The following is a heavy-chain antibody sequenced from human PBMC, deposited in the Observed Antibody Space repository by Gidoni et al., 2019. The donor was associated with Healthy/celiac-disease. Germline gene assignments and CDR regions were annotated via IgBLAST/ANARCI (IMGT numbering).Heavy chain of an antibody. CDR1: GFTFSRYR. J-gene: IGHJ6*02. CDR3: ARVRMMVRGTDYYYYGMDV. D-gene: IGHD3-10*01. Sequence: EVQLVESGGGLVKPGGSLRLSCAASGFTFSRYRMNWVCQAPGKGLEWVSSISSSSSYIYYADSVKGRFTISRDNAKNSLYLQMNSLRAEDTAVYYCARVRMMVRGTDYYYYGMDVWGQGTTVTVSS. CDR2: ISSSSSYI. V-gene: IGHV3-21*01.